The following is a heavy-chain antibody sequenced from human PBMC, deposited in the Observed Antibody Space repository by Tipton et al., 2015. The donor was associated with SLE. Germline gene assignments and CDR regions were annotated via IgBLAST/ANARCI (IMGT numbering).Heavy chain of an antibody. Sequence: SLRLSCAASGFTFDDYAMHWARQAPGKGLEWVSGINWSSDSIAYADSVKGRFTISRDNAKNSLYLQMNSLRAEDTAVYYCARDKAADYWGQGTLVTVSS. CDR1: GFTFDDYA. CDR3: ARDKAADY. D-gene: IGHD6-25*01. V-gene: IGHV3-9*01. J-gene: IGHJ4*02. CDR2: INWSSDSI.